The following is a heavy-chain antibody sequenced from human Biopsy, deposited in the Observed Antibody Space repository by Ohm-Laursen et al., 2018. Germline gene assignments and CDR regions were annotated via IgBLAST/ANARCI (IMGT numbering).Heavy chain of an antibody. J-gene: IGHJ4*02. D-gene: IGHD2-2*01. V-gene: IGHV4-61*01. CDR2: IYSGGNT. CDR3: ARGRRTSDLPYIDN. CDR1: GDSLTSGPEN. Sequence: SETLSLTCTVSGDSLTSGPENWSWIRQSPGQGLEYIVFIYSGGNTNYNPSLKNRVTMSVDTSKNQFYLKLYSVTAADTAVYYCARGRRTSDLPYIDNWGQGALVIVSP.